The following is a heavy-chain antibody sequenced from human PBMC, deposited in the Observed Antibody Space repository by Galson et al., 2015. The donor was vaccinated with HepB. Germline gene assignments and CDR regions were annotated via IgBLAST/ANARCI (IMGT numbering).Heavy chain of an antibody. V-gene: IGHV3-48*01. CDR3: ARAKGAYCTGGSCYAF. CDR1: GFTFSSYS. CDR2: ISSSSSAI. D-gene: IGHD2-15*01. J-gene: IGHJ4*02. Sequence: SLRLSCAASGFTFSSYSTNWVRQAPGKGLEWVSYISSSSSAIYYADSLKGRFTISRDNAKSSLYLQMNSLRAEDTAVYYCARAKGAYCTGGSCYAFWGQGTLVTVSS.